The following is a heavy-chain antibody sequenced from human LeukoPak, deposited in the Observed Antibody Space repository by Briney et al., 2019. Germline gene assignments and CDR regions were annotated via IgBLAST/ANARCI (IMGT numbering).Heavy chain of an antibody. CDR3: AGHAVAAYYYYMDV. V-gene: IGHV4-4*09. CDR2: IYTSGST. CDR1: GGSISSYY. J-gene: IGHJ6*03. Sequence: SETLSLTCTVSGGSISSYYWSWIRQPPGKGLEWIGYIYTSGSTNYNPSLRSRVTISVDTSKNQSSLKLSSVTAADTAVYYCAGHAVAAYYYYMDVWGKGTTVTVSS. D-gene: IGHD6-6*01.